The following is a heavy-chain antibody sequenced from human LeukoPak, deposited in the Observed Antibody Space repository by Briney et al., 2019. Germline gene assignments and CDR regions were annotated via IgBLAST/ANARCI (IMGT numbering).Heavy chain of an antibody. J-gene: IGHJ4*02. CDR2: ISAYNGNT. CDR1: GYTFTSYG. CDR3: ARGYCSGGSCDFDY. Sequence: ASVKASCKASGYTFTSYGISWVRQALGQGLEWVGWISAYNGNTNYAQKLQGRVTMTTDTSTSTAYMELRSLRSDDTAVYYCARGYCSGGSCDFDYWGQGTLVTVSS. D-gene: IGHD2-15*01. V-gene: IGHV1-18*01.